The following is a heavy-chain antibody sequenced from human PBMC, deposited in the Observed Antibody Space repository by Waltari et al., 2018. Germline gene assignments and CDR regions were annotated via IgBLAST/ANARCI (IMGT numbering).Heavy chain of an antibody. CDR2: IIPILGIA. CDR1: GGTFSSYA. D-gene: IGHD2-2*01. V-gene: IGHV1-69*04. Sequence: QVQLVQSGAEVKKPGSSVKVSCKDSGGTFSSYAISWVRKAPGQGLEWMGRIIPILGIANYAQKFQGRVTITADKATSTAYMELSSLRSEDTAVYYCAIVPAAISSDLWGQGTLVTVSS. J-gene: IGHJ5*02. CDR3: AIVPAAISSDL.